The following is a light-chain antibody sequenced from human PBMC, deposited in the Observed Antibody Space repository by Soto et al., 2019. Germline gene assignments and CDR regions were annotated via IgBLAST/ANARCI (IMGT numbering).Light chain of an antibody. Sequence: EIVLTQSPATLSLSPGERATLSCRAIQSVSSYLAWYQHKLGQAPRLLIYDASNSATGISARFSGSGSGTDFTLTISRLEHEASAVYYCEQRSNWHPYTFVHGPKLDIK. J-gene: IGKJ2*01. V-gene: IGKV3-11*01. CDR3: EQRSNWHPYT. CDR2: DAS. CDR1: QSVSSY.